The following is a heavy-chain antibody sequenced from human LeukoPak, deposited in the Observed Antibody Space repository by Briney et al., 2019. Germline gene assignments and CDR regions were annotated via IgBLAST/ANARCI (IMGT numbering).Heavy chain of an antibody. Sequence: GGTLRLSCAASGFTFSSYGMSWVRQAPGKGLEWVSAISGSGGSTYYADSVKGRFTISRDNSKNTLYLQMNSLRAEDTAVYYCASIRTTGLDFDYWGQGTLVTVSS. V-gene: IGHV3-23*01. CDR2: ISGSGGST. D-gene: IGHD1-1*01. CDR1: GFTFSSYG. J-gene: IGHJ4*02. CDR3: ASIRTTGLDFDY.